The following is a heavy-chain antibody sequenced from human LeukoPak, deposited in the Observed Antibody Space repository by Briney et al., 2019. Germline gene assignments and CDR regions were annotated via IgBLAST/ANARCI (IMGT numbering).Heavy chain of an antibody. CDR1: GFTFSNYW. J-gene: IGHJ4*02. V-gene: IGHV3-74*01. D-gene: IGHD5-12*01. Sequence: GGSLRLSCAAFGFTFSNYWMQWVRPAPGKGLVWVSRISSDGSSTSYADSVKGRFTISRDNAKNTLYLQMNSLRAEDTAVYYCARTAYSDYSLGFWGQGTLVTVSS. CDR2: ISSDGSST. CDR3: ARTAYSDYSLGF.